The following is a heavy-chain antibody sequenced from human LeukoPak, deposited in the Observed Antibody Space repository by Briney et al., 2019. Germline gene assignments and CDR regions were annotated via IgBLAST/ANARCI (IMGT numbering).Heavy chain of an antibody. Sequence: ASVTVSCKASGYTFTSYGISWVRQAPGQGLEWMGWISAYNGNTNYAQKLQGRVTMTTNTSTSTAYMELRSLRSDDTAVYYCARDYRIAVADRALNYWGQGTLVTVSS. CDR1: GYTFTSYG. CDR3: ARDYRIAVADRALNY. J-gene: IGHJ4*02. V-gene: IGHV1-18*01. CDR2: ISAYNGNT. D-gene: IGHD6-19*01.